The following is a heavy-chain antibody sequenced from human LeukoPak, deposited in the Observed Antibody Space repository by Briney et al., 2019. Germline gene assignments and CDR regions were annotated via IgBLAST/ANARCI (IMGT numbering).Heavy chain of an antibody. CDR1: GFTFNNYW. Sequence: PGGSLRLSCAASGFTFNNYWMSWVRQAPGKGLEWVANIKHDGSEKYYVDSAKGRLTISRDNAKNSLYLQMNSLRAEDTAVYYCARSYDYWSGYSGYYYMDVWGKGTTVTVSS. CDR3: ARSYDYWSGYSGYYYMDV. D-gene: IGHD3-3*01. CDR2: IKHDGSEK. J-gene: IGHJ6*03. V-gene: IGHV3-7*01.